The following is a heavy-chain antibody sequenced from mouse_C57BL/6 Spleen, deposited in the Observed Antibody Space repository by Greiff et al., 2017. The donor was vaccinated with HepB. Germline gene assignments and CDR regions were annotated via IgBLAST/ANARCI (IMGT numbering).Heavy chain of an antibody. V-gene: IGHV14-2*01. Sequence: VQLQQSGAELVKPGASVKLSCTASGFNIKDYYMHWVKQRTEQGLEWIGRIYPEDGATKYSPKYQGKATRTSDTSSNTVYLQLSSLKTEDTAVYYCAREGYGNYYAMDYWGQGTSVTVSS. J-gene: IGHJ4*01. CDR3: AREGYGNYYAMDY. CDR1: GFNIKDYY. D-gene: IGHD2-10*02. CDR2: IYPEDGAT.